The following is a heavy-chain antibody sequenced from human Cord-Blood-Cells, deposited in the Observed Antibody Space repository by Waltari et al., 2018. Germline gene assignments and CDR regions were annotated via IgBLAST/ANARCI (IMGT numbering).Heavy chain of an antibody. J-gene: IGHJ4*02. V-gene: IGHV3-7*01. D-gene: IGHD6-13*01. Sequence: EVQLVESGGGLVQPGGSLRLSCAASGFTFSSYWMSWVRQAPGKGLEWVANIKQDGSEKYDVDSVKGRVTIARDNAKNSLYLQMNSLRAEDTAVYYCARDPRLAAAGTGYYFDYWGQGTLVTVSS. CDR3: ARDPRLAAAGTGYYFDY. CDR1: GFTFSSYW. CDR2: IKQDGSEK.